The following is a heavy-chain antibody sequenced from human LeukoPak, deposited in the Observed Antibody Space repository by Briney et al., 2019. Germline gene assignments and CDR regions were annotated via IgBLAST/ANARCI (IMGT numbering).Heavy chain of an antibody. J-gene: IGHJ4*02. CDR2: ISYDGSNK. CDR3: ARGQQQGLYTSGWYFNYFDY. Sequence: SGRSLRLSCAASGFTFSSYAMHWVRQAPGKGLEWVAVISYDGSNKYYADSVKGRFTVSRDNSKNTLYLQMNSLRAEDTAVYYCARGQQQGLYTSGWYFNYFDYWGQGTLVTVSS. D-gene: IGHD6-19*01. CDR1: GFTFSSYA. V-gene: IGHV3-30-3*01.